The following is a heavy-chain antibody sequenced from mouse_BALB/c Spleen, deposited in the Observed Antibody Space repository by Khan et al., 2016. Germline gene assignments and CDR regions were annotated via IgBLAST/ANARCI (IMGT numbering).Heavy chain of an antibody. J-gene: IGHJ2*01. D-gene: IGHD1-1*01. Sequence: QLEESGPGLVKPSQSLSLTCTVTGYSITSDYAWNWIRQFPGNKLEWMGYISYSGSTSYNPSLKSRISITRDTSKNPFFLQLNSVTTEDTATYYCARYYYGSRYYFDYWGQGTTLTVSS. CDR1: GYSITSDYA. CDR2: ISYSGST. CDR3: ARYYYGSRYYFDY. V-gene: IGHV3-2*02.